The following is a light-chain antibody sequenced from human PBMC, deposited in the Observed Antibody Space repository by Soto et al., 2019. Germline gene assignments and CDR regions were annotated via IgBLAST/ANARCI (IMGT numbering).Light chain of an antibody. Sequence: EIVLTQSPGTLSLSPGEIATLSCRASQSVSSSFLAWYQQKPGQAPRLLIYGASSRATGIPDRFSGRGSGTDFTLTISRLEPEDFAVYYCQQYGSSPWTFGQGTKVEIK. J-gene: IGKJ1*01. CDR1: QSVSSSF. CDR3: QQYGSSPWT. CDR2: GAS. V-gene: IGKV3-20*01.